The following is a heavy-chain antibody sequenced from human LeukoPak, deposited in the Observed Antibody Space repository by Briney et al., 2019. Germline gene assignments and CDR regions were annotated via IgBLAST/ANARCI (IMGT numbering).Heavy chain of an antibody. V-gene: IGHV3-48*01. J-gene: IGHJ5*02. CDR1: GFILSQYG. Sequence: GGSLRLSCAASGFILSQYGFNWVLQAPGKGLEWVSHIRNTSETFYADSVEGRFTISRDHARNSLYLQMNNLRGEDTAIYYCARDAGNSGYGCDLWGQGTLVTVSS. CDR3: ARDAGNSGYGCDL. D-gene: IGHD5-12*01. CDR2: IRNTSET.